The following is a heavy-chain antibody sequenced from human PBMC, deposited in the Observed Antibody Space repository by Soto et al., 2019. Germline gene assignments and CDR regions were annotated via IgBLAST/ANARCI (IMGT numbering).Heavy chain of an antibody. D-gene: IGHD6-13*01. CDR3: AIHAAGTTPIFDY. CDR1: GYTLTELS. CDR2: FDPEDGET. Sequence: ASVKVSCKVSGYTLTELSMHCVRQAPGKGLEWMGGFDPEDGETIYAQKFQGRVTMTEDTSTDTAYMELSSLRSEDTAVYYCAIHAAGTTPIFDYWGQGTLVTVSS. J-gene: IGHJ4*02. V-gene: IGHV1-24*01.